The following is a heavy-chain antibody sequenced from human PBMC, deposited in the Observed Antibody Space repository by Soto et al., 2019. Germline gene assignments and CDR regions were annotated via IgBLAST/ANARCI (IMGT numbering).Heavy chain of an antibody. CDR1: GFSFSTYS. CDR2: ISSRSYTI. CDR3: ARGGSSSDNGMDV. D-gene: IGHD6-6*01. Sequence: EVQLVESGGGLVQPGGSLRLSCAASGFSFSTYSMNGFRQAPGKGLEWVSYISSRSYTIYYIDSVKGRFTISRDNAKSSLYLQMNSLRDEDTAVYYCARGGSSSDNGMDVWGQGTTVTVSS. V-gene: IGHV3-48*02. J-gene: IGHJ6*02.